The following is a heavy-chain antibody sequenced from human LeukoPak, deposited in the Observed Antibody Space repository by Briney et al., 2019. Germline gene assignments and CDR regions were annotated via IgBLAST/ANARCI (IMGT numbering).Heavy chain of an antibody. V-gene: IGHV3-30-3*01. Sequence: GRPLRLSCAASGFTFSSYAMHWVRQAPGKGLEWVAVISYDGSNKYYADSVKGRFTISRDNSKNTLYLQMNSLRAEDTAVYYCARDSCGGDCYLFDYWGQGTLVTVSS. CDR1: GFTFSSYA. D-gene: IGHD2-21*02. CDR3: ARDSCGGDCYLFDY. J-gene: IGHJ4*02. CDR2: ISYDGSNK.